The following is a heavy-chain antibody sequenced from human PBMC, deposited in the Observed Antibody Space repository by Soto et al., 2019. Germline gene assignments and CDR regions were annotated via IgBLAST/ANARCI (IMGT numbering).Heavy chain of an antibody. Sequence: QVPLVQSGAEVKKAGSSVKVSCKASGGTFSSYTISWVRQAPGQGLEWMGRIIPILGIANYAQKFQGIVTITADKSTSTAYMELSSLRSEDTAVYYCARDREWFDPWGQGTLVTVSS. CDR3: ARDREWFDP. V-gene: IGHV1-69*08. CDR1: GGTFSSYT. CDR2: IIPILGIA. J-gene: IGHJ5*02. D-gene: IGHD3-10*01.